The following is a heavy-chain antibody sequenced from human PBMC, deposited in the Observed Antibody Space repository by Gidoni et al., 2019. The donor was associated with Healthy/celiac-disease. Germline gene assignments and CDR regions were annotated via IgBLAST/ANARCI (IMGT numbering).Heavy chain of an antibody. CDR1: GFPVSSNY. CDR3: ARGGGSYGIYYFDY. Sequence: EVQLVESGGGLIQPGGSLRLSCAASGFPVSSNYMSWVRQAPGKGLEWVAVIYIGGSTYSADSVKGRFTISRDNPKTPLYLQMTSLRAEDTAVYYCARGGGSYGIYYFDYWGQGTLVTVSS. V-gene: IGHV3-53*01. CDR2: IYIGGST. J-gene: IGHJ4*02. D-gene: IGHD1-26*01.